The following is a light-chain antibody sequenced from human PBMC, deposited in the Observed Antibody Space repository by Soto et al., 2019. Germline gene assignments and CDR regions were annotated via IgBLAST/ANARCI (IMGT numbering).Light chain of an antibody. CDR2: LNSDGSH. V-gene: IGLV4-69*01. CDR3: QTGGTGMV. CDR1: SGHSSYA. J-gene: IGLJ2*01. Sequence: QSVLTQSPSASASLGASVKLTCTLSSGHSSYAIAWHQQQPEKGPRYLMKLNSDGSHSKGDGIPDRFSGSSSGAERYLTISSLQSEDEADYYCQTGGTGMVFGGGTQLTVL.